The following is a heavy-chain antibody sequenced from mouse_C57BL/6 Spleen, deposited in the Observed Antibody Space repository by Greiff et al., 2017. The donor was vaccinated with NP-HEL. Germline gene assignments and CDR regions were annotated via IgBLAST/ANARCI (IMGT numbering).Heavy chain of an antibody. CDR3: ARWGTTVVDYYAMDY. CDR2: IYPRSGNT. D-gene: IGHD1-1*01. V-gene: IGHV1-81*01. Sequence: VQVVESGAELARPGASVKLSCKASGYTFTSYGISWVKQRTGQGLEWIGEIYPRSGNTYYNEKFKGKATLTADKSSSTAYMELRSLTSEDSAVYFCARWGTTVVDYYAMDYWGQGTSVTVSS. J-gene: IGHJ4*01. CDR1: GYTFTSYG.